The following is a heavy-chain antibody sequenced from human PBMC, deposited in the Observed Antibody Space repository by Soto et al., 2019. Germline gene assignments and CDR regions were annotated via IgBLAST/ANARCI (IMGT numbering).Heavy chain of an antibody. CDR3: ARASRNYDAIDY. D-gene: IGHD3-22*01. CDR2: ISADNHNT. V-gene: IGHV1-18*01. Sequence: ASVKVSCKTSGYTFTSYVISWVRQAPGHGLEWMGWISADNHNTNVAQNFQGRVTLTTDTSTTTVFMELRNLRSDDTAVYYCARASRNYDAIDYWGQGTLVTVSS. J-gene: IGHJ4*02. CDR1: GYTFTSYV.